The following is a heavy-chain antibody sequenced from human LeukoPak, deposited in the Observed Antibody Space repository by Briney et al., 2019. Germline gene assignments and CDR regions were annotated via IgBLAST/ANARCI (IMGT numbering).Heavy chain of an antibody. J-gene: IGHJ4*02. V-gene: IGHV3-30*18. CDR3: ANDERHYFDY. CDR2: ISYDGGNK. Sequence: PGGSLRLSCAASGFTFSSYGMHWVRQAPGKGLEWVAVISYDGGNKYYADSVKGRVTISRDNSKNTMYLQLNSLRAEDTAVYYCANDERHYFDYWGQGTLVTVSS. CDR1: GFTFSSYG. D-gene: IGHD1-1*01.